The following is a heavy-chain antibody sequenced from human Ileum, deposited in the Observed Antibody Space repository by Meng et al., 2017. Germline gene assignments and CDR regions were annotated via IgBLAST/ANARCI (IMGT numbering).Heavy chain of an antibody. CDR2: IFQSGST. CDR1: GVSISSGIW. J-gene: IGHJ4*02. Sequence: QVQLQVSGPVLGTSSGTLSPSRAVSGVSISSGIWWGWVRQPPGKGLEWIGEIFQSGSTNYNPSLKSRVSISVDKSKNHLSLSLSSVTAADTAVYYCAKAAAYNLDIWGQGALVTVSS. D-gene: IGHD1-14*01. CDR3: AKAAAYNLDI. V-gene: IGHV4-4*02.